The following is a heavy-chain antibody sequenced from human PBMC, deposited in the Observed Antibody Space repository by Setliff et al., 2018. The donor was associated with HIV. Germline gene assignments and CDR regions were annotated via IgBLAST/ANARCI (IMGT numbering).Heavy chain of an antibody. J-gene: IGHJ4*02. V-gene: IGHV1-2*02. Sequence: ASVKVSCKASGYSFTDYFIHWVRQAPGRGLEWMGWISPYDGAKRATGRFRGRVTMTPDTSINTSYMELSGVRSDDTAVYFCARQLSNSLDYWGQGTLVTVSS. CDR2: ISPYDGAK. CDR1: GYSFTDYF. D-gene: IGHD1-1*01. CDR3: ARQLSNSLDY.